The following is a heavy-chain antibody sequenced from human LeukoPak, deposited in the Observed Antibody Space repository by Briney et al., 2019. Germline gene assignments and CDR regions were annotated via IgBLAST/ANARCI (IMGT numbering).Heavy chain of an antibody. D-gene: IGHD3-22*01. CDR3: ARRMTAYYYDSSGYYWYFDL. CDR1: GYSISSGYY. J-gene: IGHJ2*01. Sequence: PSETLSLTCTVSGYSISSGYYWGWIRQPPGKGLEWIGSIYHSGSTYYNPSLKSRVTISVDTSKTQFPLTLSSVTAADTAVYYCARRMTAYYYDSSGYYWYFDLWGRGTLVTVSS. CDR2: IYHSGST. V-gene: IGHV4-38-2*02.